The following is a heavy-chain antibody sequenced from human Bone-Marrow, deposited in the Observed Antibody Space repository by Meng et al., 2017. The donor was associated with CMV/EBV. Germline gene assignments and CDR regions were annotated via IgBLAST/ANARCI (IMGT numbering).Heavy chain of an antibody. V-gene: IGHV4-39*01. D-gene: IGHD6-13*01. Sequence: NSRSYWGWIRQSPGQGLEWVGNIYYSGATSYNPSLKSRLTISVDMSKNQFSLKLTSVTAADAAVYYCVRRPPTAAFGTWYYYGMDVWGQGTTVTVSS. CDR1: NSRSY. CDR3: VRRPPTAAFGTWYYYGMDV. CDR2: IYYSGAT. J-gene: IGHJ6*02.